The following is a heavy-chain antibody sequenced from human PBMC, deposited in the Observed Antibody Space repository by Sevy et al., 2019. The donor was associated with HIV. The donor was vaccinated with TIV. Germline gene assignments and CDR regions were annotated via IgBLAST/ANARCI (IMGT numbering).Heavy chain of an antibody. D-gene: IGHD2-8*01. CDR3: STDPIIVLLVTDGMDV. J-gene: IGHJ6*02. V-gene: IGHV3-15*01. CDR2: IKSRPDGGTT. CDR1: GFTFSYAW. Sequence: GGSLRLSCLASGFTFSYAWMSWVRQAPGKGLEWVGRIKSRPDGGTTDYAAPVKGRFTISRDDSKNTLYLQMNSLKTEDTGVYYCSTDPIIVLLVTDGMDVWGQGTTVTVSS.